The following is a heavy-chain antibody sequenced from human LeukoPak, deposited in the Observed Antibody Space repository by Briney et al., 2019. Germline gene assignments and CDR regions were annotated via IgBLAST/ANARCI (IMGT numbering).Heavy chain of an antibody. CDR2: ISSSSSYI. Sequence: GGSLTLSCAASGFTFSSYSMNWVRQAPGKGLEWVSSISSSSSYIYYADSVKGRFTISRDNDKNSLYLQMNSLRAEDTAVYYCARDHQAYCSGGSCHLFYWGQGTLVTVSS. J-gene: IGHJ4*02. V-gene: IGHV3-21*01. CDR1: GFTFSSYS. D-gene: IGHD2-15*01. CDR3: ARDHQAYCSGGSCHLFY.